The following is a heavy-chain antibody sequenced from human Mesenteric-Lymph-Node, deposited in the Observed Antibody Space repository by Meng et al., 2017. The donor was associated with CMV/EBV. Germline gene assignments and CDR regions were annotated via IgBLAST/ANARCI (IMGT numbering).Heavy chain of an antibody. CDR2: IRGSGSDL. J-gene: IGHJ6*02. Sequence: GGSLRLSCAASGFTFSSYSMNWVRQAPGKGLEWVSYIRGSGSDLYYADSVKGRFTISRDNAKNSLYLQMNSLRAEDTAVYYCAKGLYGDYVYGMDVWGQGTTVTVSS. D-gene: IGHD4-17*01. CDR1: GFTFSSYS. V-gene: IGHV3-21*05. CDR3: AKGLYGDYVYGMDV.